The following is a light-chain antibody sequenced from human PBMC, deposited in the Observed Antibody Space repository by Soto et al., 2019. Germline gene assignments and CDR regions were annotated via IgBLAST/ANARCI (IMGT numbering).Light chain of an antibody. CDR2: DAS. CDR3: QQYGSTPLT. J-gene: IGKJ4*01. Sequence: EIVVTQSPGTLSLSPGERATLSCRASQSVGSNSLAWYQQRPGQAPRFLIYDASSRATGIPDRFSGSGSGTDFTLIISRLEPEDFAVYYCQQYGSTPLTFGGGTKVEIK. V-gene: IGKV3-20*01. CDR1: QSVGSNS.